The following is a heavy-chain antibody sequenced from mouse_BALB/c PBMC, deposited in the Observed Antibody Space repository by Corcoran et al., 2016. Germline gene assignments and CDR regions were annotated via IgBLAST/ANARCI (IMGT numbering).Heavy chain of an antibody. CDR1: GFNIKDTY. J-gene: IGHJ1*01. CDR2: IDPANGNN. Sequence: EVQLQQSGAEIVQPGASVKLSCTASGFNIKDTYMHWVKQRPEQGLEWIGRIDPANGNNKYDPKFQGKATITADTSSNTAYLQLSSLTSEDSAVYYCARNYGSSYDWYFDGCGAGTTVTVSS. D-gene: IGHD1-1*01. CDR3: ARNYGSSYDWYFDG. V-gene: IGHV14-3*02.